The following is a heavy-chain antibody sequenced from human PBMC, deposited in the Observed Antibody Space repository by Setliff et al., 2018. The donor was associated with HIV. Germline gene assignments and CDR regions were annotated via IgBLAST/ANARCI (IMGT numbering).Heavy chain of an antibody. V-gene: IGHV4-38-2*01. CDR3: ARVQRVGSVEGYFDY. D-gene: IGHD3-10*01. J-gene: IGHJ4*02. CDR2: IYHSGST. Sequence: SETLSLTCAVSGYSISSGYYWGWIRQPPGKGLEWIGSIYHSGSTYYNPSLKSRVTISLDTSTNQFSLKLSSVTAADTAVYYCARVQRVGSVEGYFDYWGQGTLVTVSS. CDR1: GYSISSGYY.